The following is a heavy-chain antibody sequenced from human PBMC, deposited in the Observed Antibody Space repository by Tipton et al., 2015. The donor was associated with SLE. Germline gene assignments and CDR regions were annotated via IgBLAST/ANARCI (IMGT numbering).Heavy chain of an antibody. D-gene: IGHD3-3*01. Sequence: TLSLTCAVYGGSFSGYYWSWIRQPPGKGLEWIGEINHSGSTNYNPSLKSRVTISVDTSKNQFSLKLSSVTAADTAVYYCARAGYYDYWSGDYKAYWYFDLWGRGTLVTVSS. CDR1: GGSFSGYY. CDR3: ARAGYYDYWSGDYKAYWYFDL. J-gene: IGHJ2*01. CDR2: INHSGST. V-gene: IGHV4-34*01.